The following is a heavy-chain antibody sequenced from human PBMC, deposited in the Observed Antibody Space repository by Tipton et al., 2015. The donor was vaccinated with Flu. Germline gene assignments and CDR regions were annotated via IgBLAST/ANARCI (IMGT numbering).Heavy chain of an antibody. CDR3: VRAVGSRSSY. J-gene: IGHJ1*01. V-gene: IGHV3-7*01. CDR1: GFTFSSYW. D-gene: IGHD6-6*01. Sequence: SLRLSCAASGFTFSSYWMSWVRQAPGKGLEWVANIKQDGSEKHYVDSVKGRFTISRDNAKSSLYLQMNSLRAEDTAVYYCVRAVGSRSSYLGEGSLVTVSS. CDR2: IKQDGSEK.